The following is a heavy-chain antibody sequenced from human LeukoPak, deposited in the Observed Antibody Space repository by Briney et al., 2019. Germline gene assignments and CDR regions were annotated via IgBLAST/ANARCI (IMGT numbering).Heavy chain of an antibody. V-gene: IGHV4-61*02. J-gene: IGHJ3*02. Sequence: SETLSLTRTVSGGSISSGSYYWSWIRQPAGKGLEWIGRIYTSGSTNYNPSLKSRVTISVDTSKNQFSLKLSSVTAADTAVYYCARGVVPAAIGAFDIWGQGTMVTVSS. D-gene: IGHD2-2*01. CDR2: IYTSGST. CDR1: GGSISSGSYY. CDR3: ARGVVPAAIGAFDI.